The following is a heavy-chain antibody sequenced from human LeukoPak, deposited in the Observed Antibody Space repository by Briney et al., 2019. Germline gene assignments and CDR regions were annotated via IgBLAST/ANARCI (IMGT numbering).Heavy chain of an antibody. V-gene: IGHV4-30-4*01. CDR2: IYYSGST. CDR1: GGSISSGDYY. Sequence: SETLSLTCTVPGGSISSGDYYWSWIRQPPGKGLEWIGYIYYSGSTYYNPSLKSRVTISVDTSKNQFSLKLSSVTAADTAVYYCARDLLNEGNHLDYWGQGTLVTVSS. CDR3: ARDLLNEGNHLDY. J-gene: IGHJ4*02. D-gene: IGHD4-23*01.